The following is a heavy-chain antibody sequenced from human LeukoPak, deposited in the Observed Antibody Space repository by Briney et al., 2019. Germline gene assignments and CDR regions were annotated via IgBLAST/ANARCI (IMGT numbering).Heavy chain of an antibody. D-gene: IGHD2/OR15-2a*01. Sequence: PGGSLRLSCAAPGFIFSDHYMGSIRRAPGKGLEWVSYIDKSGTNIDYADSVKGRFTVSRDNTRNSLYLKMNSRSAEDTAVYFCAREERRLYGNPDHWGQGTLVTVSS. J-gene: IGHJ4*02. V-gene: IGHV3-11*01. CDR3: AREERRLYGNPDH. CDR1: GFIFSDHY. CDR2: IDKSGTNI.